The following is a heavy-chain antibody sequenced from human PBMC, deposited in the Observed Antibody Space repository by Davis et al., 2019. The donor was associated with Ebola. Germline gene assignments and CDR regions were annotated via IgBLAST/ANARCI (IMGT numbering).Heavy chain of an antibody. J-gene: IGHJ6*02. CDR1: GGTFSSYA. Sequence: AASVKVSCKASGGTFSSYAISWVRQAPGQGLEWMGGIIPIFGAANYAQKLQGRVTMTTDTSTSTAYMELRSLRSDDTAVYYCARDPTYGDYGYYYGMDVWGQGTTVTVSS. CDR2: IIPIFGAA. CDR3: ARDPTYGDYGYYYGMDV. V-gene: IGHV1-69*05. D-gene: IGHD4-17*01.